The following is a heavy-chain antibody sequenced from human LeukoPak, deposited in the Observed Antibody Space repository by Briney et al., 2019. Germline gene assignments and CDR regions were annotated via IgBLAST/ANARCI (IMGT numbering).Heavy chain of an antibody. Sequence: PGGSLRLSCAASGFTFSSYGMHWVRQAPGKGLEWVAFIRYDGSNKYYADSVKGRFTISRDNSKNTLYLQMNSLRAEDTAVYYCAKDHGLFLWGDWLDPWGQGTLVTVSS. CDR3: AKDHGLFLWGDWLDP. D-gene: IGHD3-16*01. J-gene: IGHJ5*02. V-gene: IGHV3-30*02. CDR2: IRYDGSNK. CDR1: GFTFSSYG.